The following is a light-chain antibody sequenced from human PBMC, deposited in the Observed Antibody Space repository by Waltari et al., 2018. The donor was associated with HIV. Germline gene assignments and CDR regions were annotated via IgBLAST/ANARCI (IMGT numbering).Light chain of an antibody. J-gene: IGLJ2*01. CDR1: TGAVTSGHC. Sequence: QAVVTQEPSLTVSPGGPVTLPSASSTGAVTSGHCPYWFQRRPGQAPKTLIYDTTNRHSWTPARFSGSLLGGKAALTLSGAQFEDEADYFCLLSFNGVVVFGGGTTLTVL. V-gene: IGLV7-46*01. CDR3: LLSFNGVVV. CDR2: DTT.